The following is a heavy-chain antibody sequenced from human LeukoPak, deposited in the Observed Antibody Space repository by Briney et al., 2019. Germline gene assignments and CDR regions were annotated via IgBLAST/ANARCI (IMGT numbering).Heavy chain of an antibody. V-gene: IGHV3-15*01. CDR3: TTAYYDILTGYLDAFDI. J-gene: IGHJ3*02. D-gene: IGHD3-9*01. CDR2: IKSKTDGGTT. CDR1: GFTFSNAW. Sequence: PGGSLRLSCAASGFTFSNAWMSWVRQAPGKGLEWVGRIKSKTDGGTTDYAAPVKGRFTISRDDSKNTLYLQMNSLKTGDTAVYYCTTAYYDILTGYLDAFDIWGQGTMVTVSS.